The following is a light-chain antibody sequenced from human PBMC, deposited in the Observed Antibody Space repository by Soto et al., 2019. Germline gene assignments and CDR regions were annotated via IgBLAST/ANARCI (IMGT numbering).Light chain of an antibody. Sequence: QSVLTQPASVSGSPGQSITISCTGTSSVVGSYNLVSWYQQHPGKAPKLMIYEGSKRPSGVSNRFSGSKSGNTASLTISGLQAEDEADYYCMSFTSSNTYVFGTGTKVTVL. CDR1: SSVVGSYNL. V-gene: IGLV2-14*02. CDR3: MSFTSSNTYV. J-gene: IGLJ1*01. CDR2: EGS.